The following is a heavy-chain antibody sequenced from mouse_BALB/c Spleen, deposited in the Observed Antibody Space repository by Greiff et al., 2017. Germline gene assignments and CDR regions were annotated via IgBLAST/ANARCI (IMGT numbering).Heavy chain of an antibody. CDR2: ISSGGSYT. CDR1: GFTFSSYG. CDR3: ARHQTARATGGGMDY. D-gene: IGHD3-2*01. J-gene: IGHJ4*01. Sequence: EVQVVESGGDLVKPGGSLKLSCAASGFTFSSYGMSWVRQTPDKRLEWVATISSGGSYTYYPDSVKGRFTISRDNAKNTLYLQMSSLKSEDTAMYYCARHQTARATGGGMDYWGQGTSVTVSA. V-gene: IGHV5-6*01.